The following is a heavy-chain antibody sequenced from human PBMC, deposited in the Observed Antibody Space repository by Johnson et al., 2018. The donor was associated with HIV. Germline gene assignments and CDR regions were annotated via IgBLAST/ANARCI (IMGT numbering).Heavy chain of an antibody. CDR2: ISYDGSNK. D-gene: IGHD3-22*01. J-gene: IGHJ3*02. V-gene: IGHV3-30*04. CDR3: ARDRYYDSSGSHALDI. CDR1: GFTFSSYA. Sequence: QMLLVESGGGVVQPGRSLRLSCAASGFTFSSYAMHWVRQAPGKGLEWVAVISYDGSNKYYADSVKGRFTISRDNSKNTLYLQMNSLRAEDTAVYYCARDRYYDSSGSHALDIWGQGTMVTVSS.